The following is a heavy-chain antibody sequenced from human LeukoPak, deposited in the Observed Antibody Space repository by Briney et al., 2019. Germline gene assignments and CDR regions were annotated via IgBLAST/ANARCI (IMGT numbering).Heavy chain of an antibody. V-gene: IGHV4-59*01. J-gene: IGHJ6*03. D-gene: IGHD1-26*01. CDR1: GGSISSYY. CDR3: ARDNRIVGATHAEIYYYYYLDV. Sequence: PSETLSLTCTVSGGSISSYYWSWIRQPPGKGLEWIGNIYYSGSTNYNPSLKSRVTISVDTSKNQFSLKLSSVTAADTAVYYCARDNRIVGATHAEIYYYYYLDVWGKGTTVTVSS. CDR2: IYYSGST.